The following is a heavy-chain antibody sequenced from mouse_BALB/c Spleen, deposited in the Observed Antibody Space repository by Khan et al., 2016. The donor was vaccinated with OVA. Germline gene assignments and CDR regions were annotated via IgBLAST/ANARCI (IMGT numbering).Heavy chain of an antibody. CDR3: ARGYFGNYEFVY. J-gene: IGHJ3*01. D-gene: IGHD2-1*01. CDR1: GYTFTSYW. Sequence: QIQLVQSGTELVKPGASVKLSCKTSGYTFTSYWIQWVKQRPGQGLGWIGQIFPGTGTTYYNENFKGKATLTVTTSSSTAYMQLSSLTSEDSAVYFCARGYFGNYEFVYWGRGTLVTVSP. CDR2: IFPGTGTT. V-gene: IGHV1S132*01.